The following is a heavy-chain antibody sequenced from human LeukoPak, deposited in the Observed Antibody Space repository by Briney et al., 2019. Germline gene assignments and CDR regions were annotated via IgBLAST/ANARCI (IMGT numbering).Heavy chain of an antibody. CDR3: ARAGGSSSWYVDWFDP. CDR2: IYYSGRT. Sequence: SETLSLTCTVSGGSISSYYWSWIRQPPGKGLEWIGYIYYSGRTNYNPSLKSRVTISVDTSKNQFSLKLSSVTAADTAVYYCARAGGSSSWYVDWFDPWGQGTLVTVSS. CDR1: GGSISSYY. V-gene: IGHV4-59*01. D-gene: IGHD6-13*01. J-gene: IGHJ5*02.